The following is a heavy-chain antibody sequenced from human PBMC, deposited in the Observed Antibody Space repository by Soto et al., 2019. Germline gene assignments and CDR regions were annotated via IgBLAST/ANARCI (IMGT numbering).Heavy chain of an antibody. J-gene: IGHJ6*02. CDR1: GGSFSGYY. Sequence: PSETLSLTCAVYGGSFSGYYWSWIRQPPGKGLEWIGEINHSGSTNYNPSLKSRVTISVDTSKNQFSLKLSAVTAADTAVYYCARERSWYGGGYYYGMDVWGQGTTVTVSS. D-gene: IGHD6-13*01. V-gene: IGHV4-34*01. CDR2: INHSGST. CDR3: ARERSWYGGGYYYGMDV.